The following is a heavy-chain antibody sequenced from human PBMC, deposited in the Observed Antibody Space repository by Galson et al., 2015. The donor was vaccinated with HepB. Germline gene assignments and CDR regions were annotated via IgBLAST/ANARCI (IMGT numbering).Heavy chain of an antibody. CDR1: GDSVSSNSAA. Sequence: AISGDSVSSNSAAWNWIRQSPSRGLEWLGRTYYRSKWYNDYAVSVKSRITINPDTSKNQFSLQLNSVTPEDTAVYYCASGHCSSTSCLIDYWGQGTLVTVSS. D-gene: IGHD2-2*01. V-gene: IGHV6-1*01. CDR2: TYYRSKWYN. J-gene: IGHJ4*02. CDR3: ASGHCSSTSCLIDY.